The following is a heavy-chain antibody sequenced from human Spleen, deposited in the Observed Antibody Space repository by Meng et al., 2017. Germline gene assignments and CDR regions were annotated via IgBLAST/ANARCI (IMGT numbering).Heavy chain of an antibody. CDR1: GYSFTNYW. D-gene: IGHD3-10*01. Sequence: GESLKISCKGSGYSFTNYWIGWVRQMPGKGLEWMGIIYPADSHSRYSPSFQGQVTMSADKSIGTAYLHWSSLRASDTAMYYCARRVSSGSYFYFDYWGQGTLVTVSS. J-gene: IGHJ4*02. V-gene: IGHV5-51*01. CDR2: IYPADSHS. CDR3: ARRVSSGSYFYFDY.